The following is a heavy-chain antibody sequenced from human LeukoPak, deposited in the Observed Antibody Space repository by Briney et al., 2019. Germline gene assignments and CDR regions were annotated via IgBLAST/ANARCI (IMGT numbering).Heavy chain of an antibody. Sequence: PSETLSLTCTVSGGSISSGGYSWSWIRQPPGKGLEWIGEINHSGSTNYNPSLKSRVTISVDTSKNQFSLKLSSVTAADTAVYYCARGRRGPPRKVVPAAMNYYYGMDVWGQGTTVTVSS. V-gene: IGHV4-39*07. J-gene: IGHJ6*02. CDR1: GGSISSGGYS. D-gene: IGHD2-2*01. CDR2: INHSGST. CDR3: ARGRRGPPRKVVPAAMNYYYGMDV.